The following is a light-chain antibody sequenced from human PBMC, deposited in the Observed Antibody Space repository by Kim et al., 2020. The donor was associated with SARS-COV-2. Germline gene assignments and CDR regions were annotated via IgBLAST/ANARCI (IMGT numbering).Light chain of an antibody. CDR3: QLRRNWPLP. V-gene: IGKV3-11*01. CDR1: QSVSCS. J-gene: IGKJ4*01. Sequence: LARHERATRSCRASQSVSCSLAWYQQKPGHHPRLLIYDSSYRATGIPARFSGSGYGTLFTLTISSPEPEEFAVYYWQLRRNWPLPFGGGNTVDIK. CDR2: DSS.